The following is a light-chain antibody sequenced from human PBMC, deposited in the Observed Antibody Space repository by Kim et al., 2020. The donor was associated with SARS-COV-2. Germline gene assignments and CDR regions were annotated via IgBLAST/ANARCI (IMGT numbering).Light chain of an antibody. V-gene: IGLV6-57*01. CDR3: QCFDNSSGDWV. CDR2: EDT. Sequence: NFMLTQPHSVSESPGKTITISCTRSSGNIASNYVQWYQQRPGSSPTTVIYEDTQRPSGVPDRFSGSVDSSSNSASLIISGLRTEDEADYYCQCFDNSSGDWVFGGGTQLTVL. CDR1: SGNIASNY. J-gene: IGLJ3*02.